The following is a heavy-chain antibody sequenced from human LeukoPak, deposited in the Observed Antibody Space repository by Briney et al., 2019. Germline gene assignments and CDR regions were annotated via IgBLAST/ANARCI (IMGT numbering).Heavy chain of an antibody. CDR2: INPNSGGT. J-gene: IGHJ4*02. V-gene: IGHV1-2*04. CDR1: GYTFTGYY. CDR3: AREGGAMAKGYGY. D-gene: IGHD5-12*01. Sequence: GASVKVSCKASGYTFTGYYMHWVRQAPGQGLEWMGWINPNSGGTNYAQKFQGWVTMTRDTSISTAYMELSRLRSDDTAVYYCAREGGAMAKGYGYWGQGTLVTVSS.